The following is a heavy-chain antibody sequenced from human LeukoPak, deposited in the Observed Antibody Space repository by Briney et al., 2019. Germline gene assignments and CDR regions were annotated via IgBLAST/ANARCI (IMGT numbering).Heavy chain of an antibody. CDR3: AKGGGQLVRYTRTSDY. CDR1: GFTFSSYA. J-gene: IGHJ4*02. V-gene: IGHV3-23*01. D-gene: IGHD6-13*01. Sequence: GGSLRLSCAASGFTFSSYAMSWVRQAPGKGLEWVSGISGSDGSTYYADSVKGRFTISIDNSKSTLYLQMNSLRAEDTAVYYCAKGGGQLVRYTRTSDYWGQGTLVTVSS. CDR2: ISGSDGST.